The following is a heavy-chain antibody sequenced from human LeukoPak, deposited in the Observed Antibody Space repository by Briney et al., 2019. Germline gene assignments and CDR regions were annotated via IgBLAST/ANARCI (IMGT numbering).Heavy chain of an antibody. CDR2: ISAYNGNT. Sequence: ASVKVSCKASGYTFTSYGISWVRQAPGQGLEWMGWISAYNGNTNYAQKLQGRVTMTTDTSTSTAYMELRSLRSDDTAVYYCARWATKYYDILTGYSDYWGQGTLVTASS. D-gene: IGHD3-9*01. CDR3: ARWATKYYDILTGYSDY. V-gene: IGHV1-18*01. J-gene: IGHJ4*02. CDR1: GYTFTSYG.